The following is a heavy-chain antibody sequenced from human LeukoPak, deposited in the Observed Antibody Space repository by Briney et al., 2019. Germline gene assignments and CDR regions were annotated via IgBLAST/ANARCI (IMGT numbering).Heavy chain of an antibody. CDR3: ATDLVATTTLDAFDI. CDR2: FDPEDGEA. Sequence: ASVKVSCKVSGYTLTELSMHWVRQAPGKGLEWMGGFDPEDGEAIYAQKFQGRVTMTEDTSTDTAYMELSSLRSEDTAVYYCATDLVATTTLDAFDIWGQGTMVTVSS. V-gene: IGHV1-24*01. CDR1: GYTLTELS. J-gene: IGHJ3*02. D-gene: IGHD5-12*01.